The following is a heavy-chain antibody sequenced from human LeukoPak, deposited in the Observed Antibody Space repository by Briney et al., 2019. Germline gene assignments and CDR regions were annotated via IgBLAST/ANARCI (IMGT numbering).Heavy chain of an antibody. CDR2: ISSTTNYI. D-gene: IGHD5-12*01. V-gene: IGHV3-21*01. CDR1: GFTFSSYS. J-gene: IGHJ4*02. CDR3: ASLRYSGYDVDY. Sequence: GGSLRLSCAASGFTFSSYSMNWVRQAPGKGLEWDSSISSTTNYIYYADSVRGRFTISRDNAKNSLYLQMNSLRAEDTAVYYCASLRYSGYDVDYWGQGTLVTVSS.